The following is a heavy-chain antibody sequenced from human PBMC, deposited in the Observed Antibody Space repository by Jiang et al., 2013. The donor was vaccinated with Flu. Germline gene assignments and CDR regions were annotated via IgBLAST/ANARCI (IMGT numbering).Heavy chain of an antibody. CDR3: ARDNYYDDSGYYGLYYYYGMDV. CDR2: IYTSGST. J-gene: IGHJ6*02. Sequence: GPGLVKPSQTLSLTCTVSGGSISSGNYYWSWIRQPAGKGLEWIGRIYTSGSTNYNPSLKSRVTISIDTSRSQFSLKLSSVTAADTAVYYCARDNYYDDSGYYGLYYYYGMDVWGQGTTVTVSS. CDR1: GGSISSGNYY. D-gene: IGHD3-22*01. V-gene: IGHV4-61*02.